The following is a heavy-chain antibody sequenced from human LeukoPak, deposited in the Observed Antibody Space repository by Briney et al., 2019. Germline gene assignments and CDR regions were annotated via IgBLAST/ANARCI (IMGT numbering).Heavy chain of an antibody. CDR3: ARLLYSSGWYSAFDI. CDR1: GGSISSGNYY. V-gene: IGHV4-39*01. CDR2: IYYSGTT. D-gene: IGHD6-19*01. J-gene: IGHJ3*02. Sequence: PSETLSLTCAVSGGSISSGNYYWGWIRQPPGNGLEWIGSIYYSGTTYYNPSLKSRVTISVDTSKNQFSLRLSSVTAADTAVYYCARLLYSSGWYSAFDIWGQGTMVTVSS.